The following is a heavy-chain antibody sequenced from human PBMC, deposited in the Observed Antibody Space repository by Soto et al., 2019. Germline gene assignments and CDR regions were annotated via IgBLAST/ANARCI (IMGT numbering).Heavy chain of an antibody. CDR1: NFSISSGYY. J-gene: IGHJ4*02. Sequence: SETLSLTCVVSNFSISSGYYWGWIRQSPGKGLEWIASIYRSGTTSYNPSLKSRVTVSVDPSKNQFSLMLTAVTAADTAVYYCARTLSGSYYSVFNYWGRGSLVTVPQ. CDR3: ARTLSGSYYSVFNY. CDR2: IYRSGTT. D-gene: IGHD1-26*01. V-gene: IGHV4-38-2*01.